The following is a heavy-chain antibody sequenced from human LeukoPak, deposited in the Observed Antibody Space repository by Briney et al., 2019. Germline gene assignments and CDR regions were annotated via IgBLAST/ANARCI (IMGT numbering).Heavy chain of an antibody. CDR2: VSFDGRNK. CDR3: ARGDPDPDPYYFDY. CDR1: GFTFSSYA. V-gene: IGHV3-30-3*01. Sequence: PGGSLRLSCAASGFTFSSYAMNWVRQAPGKGLEWVTVVSFDGRNKYYADSVRGRFTISRDNSKNKLYLQMNSLRVDDTAVYYCARGDPDPDPYYFDYWGQGTLVTVSS. J-gene: IGHJ4*02.